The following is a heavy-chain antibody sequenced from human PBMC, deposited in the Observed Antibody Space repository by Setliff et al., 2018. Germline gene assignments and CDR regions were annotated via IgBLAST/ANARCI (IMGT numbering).Heavy chain of an antibody. J-gene: IGHJ5*02. V-gene: IGHV1-3*03. CDR2: MNIDNGKT. D-gene: IGHD2-15*01. CDR1: GYSFTLYA. CDR3: ARPPQLPLLSPGWFDP. Sequence: ASVKVSCKASGYSFTLYAMHWMRQAPGQRLEWMGWMNIDNGKTEYSQEFQDRVTFTRDTFAETAYMELRSLTSDDMAVYYCARPPQLPLLSPGWFDPWGQGTLVTVSS.